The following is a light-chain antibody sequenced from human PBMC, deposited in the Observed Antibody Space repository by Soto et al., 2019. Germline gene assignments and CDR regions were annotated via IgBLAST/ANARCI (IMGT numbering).Light chain of an antibody. J-gene: IGKJ4*01. Sequence: EIVLTQSPATLSLSPGERATLSCRASQSVTSHLAWYQHKPGQAPSLLMYDASDRATGIPARFSGSGSGTDFTLTISSLEPEDFAVYYCLNRSDWPPGLTFGGGTKVEIK. CDR3: LNRSDWPPGLT. CDR2: DAS. V-gene: IGKV3-11*01. CDR1: QSVTSH.